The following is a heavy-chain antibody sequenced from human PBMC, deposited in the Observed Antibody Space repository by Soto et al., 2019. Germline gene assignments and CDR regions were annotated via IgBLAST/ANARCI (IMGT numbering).Heavy chain of an antibody. CDR1: GFTFGDFE. J-gene: IGHJ4*02. D-gene: IGHD6-19*01. CDR3: ARESSSSGWLEF. CDR2: ISSFDDTT. Sequence: PGGSLKVSCAASGFTFGDFELTWVRRTPGKGLEWVSHISSFDDTTYYADSVKGRFTISRDFANKSLFLQMNSLRVEDTAVYYCARESSSSGWLEFWGQGTLVSVSS. V-gene: IGHV3-48*03.